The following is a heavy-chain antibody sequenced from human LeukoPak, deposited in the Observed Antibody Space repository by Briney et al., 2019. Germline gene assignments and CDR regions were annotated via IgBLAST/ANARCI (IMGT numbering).Heavy chain of an antibody. D-gene: IGHD4-17*01. CDR2: IYYSGST. J-gene: IGHJ4*02. Sequence: SETLSLTCTVSGGSLSSYYWSWIRQPPGKGLEWIGFIYYSGSTYYNPSLKSPVTISVDTSKSQFSLKLSSVTAADTAVYYCARVYGDQYYFDYWGQGTLVTVSS. CDR3: ARVYGDQYYFDY. V-gene: IGHV4-30-4*01. CDR1: GGSLSSYY.